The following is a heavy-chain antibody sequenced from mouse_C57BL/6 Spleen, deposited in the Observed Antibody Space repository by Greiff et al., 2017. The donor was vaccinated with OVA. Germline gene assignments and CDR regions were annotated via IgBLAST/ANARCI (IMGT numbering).Heavy chain of an antibody. CDR1: GYTFTSYW. V-gene: IGHV1-72*01. Sequence: QVQLQQPGAELVKPGASVKLSCKASGYTFTSYWMHWVKQRPGRGLEWIGRLDPNSSGTKYNEKFKSKATLTVDKPSSTAYMQLSSLTSEDSAVYYCARSGDYDYAWFAYWGQGTLVTVSA. D-gene: IGHD2-4*01. J-gene: IGHJ3*01. CDR3: ARSGDYDYAWFAY. CDR2: LDPNSSGT.